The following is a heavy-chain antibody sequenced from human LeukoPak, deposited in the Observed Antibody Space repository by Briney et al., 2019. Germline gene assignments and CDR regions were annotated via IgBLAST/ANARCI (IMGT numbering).Heavy chain of an antibody. V-gene: IGHV3-48*02. CDR2: ISSSSSTI. CDR1: GFTFSGYS. D-gene: IGHD6-19*01. CDR3: ARQVEQWLEYFDY. J-gene: IGHJ4*02. Sequence: GGSLRLSCAASGFTFSGYSMNWVRQAPGKGLEWVSYISSSSSTIYYADSVKGRFTISRDNAKNSLYLQMNSLRDEDTAVYYCARQVEQWLEYFDYWGQGTLVTVSS.